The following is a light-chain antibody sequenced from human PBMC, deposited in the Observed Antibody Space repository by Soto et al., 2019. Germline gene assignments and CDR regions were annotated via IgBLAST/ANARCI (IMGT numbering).Light chain of an antibody. Sequence: QSVLTQSPSASASLGASVKLTCTLSSEHNSYAIAWHQQQPEKGPRYLMKLNSDGSHSKGDGIPDRFSGSSSGAERYLTISSLQSEDEADYYCQTWGTGFWVFGGGTKLTVL. CDR1: SEHNSYA. V-gene: IGLV4-69*01. CDR3: QTWGTGFWV. J-gene: IGLJ3*02. CDR2: LNSDGSH.